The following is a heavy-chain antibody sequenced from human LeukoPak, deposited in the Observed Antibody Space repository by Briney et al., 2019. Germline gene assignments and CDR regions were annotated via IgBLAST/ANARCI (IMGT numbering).Heavy chain of an antibody. D-gene: IGHD5-18*01. CDR2: IYYSGST. CDR1: GGSISSYY. CDR3: ARDPHYGYEPYYFDY. V-gene: IGHV4-59*12. J-gene: IGHJ4*02. Sequence: SETLSLTCTVSGGSISSYYWSWIRQPPGKGLEWIGYIYYSGSTNYNPPLKSRVTISVDTSKNQFSLKLSSVTAADTAVYYCARDPHYGYEPYYFDYWGQGTLVTVSS.